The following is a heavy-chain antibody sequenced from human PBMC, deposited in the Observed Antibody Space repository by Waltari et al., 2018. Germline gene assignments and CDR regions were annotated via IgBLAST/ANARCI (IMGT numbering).Heavy chain of an antibody. J-gene: IGHJ5*02. V-gene: IGHV4-4*07. CDR3: ARAGKEDTAMVTIESAYNWFDP. D-gene: IGHD5-18*01. Sequence: QVQLQESGPGLVKPSETLSLTCTVSGGSISSYYWSWIRQPAGKGLEWIGRIYTSGSTNYNPSRKIRVTMAVDTSKNQFALKLSSVTAADTAVYYCARAGKEDTAMVTIESAYNWFDPWGQGTLVTVSS. CDR1: GGSISSYY. CDR2: IYTSGST.